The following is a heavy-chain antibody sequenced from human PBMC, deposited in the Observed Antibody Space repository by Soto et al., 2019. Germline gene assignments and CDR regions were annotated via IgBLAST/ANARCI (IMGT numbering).Heavy chain of an antibody. CDR1: SDSISVLY. D-gene: IGHD3-9*01. V-gene: IGHV4-4*07. CDR2: IYSSGET. CDR3: ARASQCKSYFDCFAWLDY. J-gene: IGHJ4*02. Sequence: SEPLSLTLTISSDSISVLYWTWIRKPAGKGLEWIGRIYSSGETNYNPSLTGRVIMSLDTSKNQFSLNLTSVTAADTAVYYCARASQCKSYFDCFAWLDYWGQGTLVTVSS.